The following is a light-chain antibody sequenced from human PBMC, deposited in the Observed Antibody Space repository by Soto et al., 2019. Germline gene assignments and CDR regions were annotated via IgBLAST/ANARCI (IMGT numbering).Light chain of an antibody. CDR3: QQYANWPPLT. Sequence: EVVMTQSPVTLSVSPGERATLSCRASQSVGSDLAWYQQKPGQAPRLLIYGASPRATGVPTRFSGSGSGTEFTLTISSLQSEDFAVYYCQQYANWPPLTFGQGTKVEIK. CDR2: GAS. CDR1: QSVGSD. J-gene: IGKJ1*01. V-gene: IGKV3-15*01.